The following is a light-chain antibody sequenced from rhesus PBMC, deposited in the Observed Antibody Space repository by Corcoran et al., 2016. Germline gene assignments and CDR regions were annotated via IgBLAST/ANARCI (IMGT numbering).Light chain of an antibody. J-gene: IGLJ1*01. CDR1: SGPVTSENN. CDR2: NAS. CDR3: GLFFDNIHL. Sequence: QPVVTQEPSMTVSPGGTVTLTCASSSGPVTSENNPTWFKQEPGQVPRGLIYNASITPSWTPARFSGSLAGGKAALTLSGPQPEDETDYYCGLFFDNIHLFGSGTRLTVL. V-gene: IGLV7-80*01.